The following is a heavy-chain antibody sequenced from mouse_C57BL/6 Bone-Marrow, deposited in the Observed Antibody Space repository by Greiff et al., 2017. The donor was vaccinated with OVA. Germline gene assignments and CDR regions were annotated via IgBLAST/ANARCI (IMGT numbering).Heavy chain of an antibody. J-gene: IGHJ3*01. CDR1: GFTFSDCG. D-gene: IGHD1-1*01. CDR3: TRPGYYGSRYSWFAY. CDR2: ISSGSSTI. Sequence: EVNLVESGGGLVKPGGSLKLSCAASGFTFSDCGMHWVRQAPEKGLEGVAYISSGSSTIYYAHTLQSRFSISRDNAKNTLFLQMPCLRYEDTAMYYCTRPGYYGSRYSWFAYWGQGTLVTVSA. V-gene: IGHV5-17*01.